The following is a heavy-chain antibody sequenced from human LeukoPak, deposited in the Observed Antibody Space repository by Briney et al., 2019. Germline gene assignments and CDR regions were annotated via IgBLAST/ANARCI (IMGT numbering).Heavy chain of an antibody. CDR3: ARDDSSGSGPHFDY. CDR1: GFTFSSYS. V-gene: IGHV3-21*01. J-gene: IGHJ4*02. CDR2: ISSSSSYI. D-gene: IGHD3-22*01. Sequence: GGSLRLSCAASGFTFSSYSMNWVRQAPGKGLEWVSSISSSSSYIYYADSVKGRFTISRDNAKNSLYLQMNSLRAEDTAVYYCARDDSSGSGPHFDYWGQGTLVTVSS.